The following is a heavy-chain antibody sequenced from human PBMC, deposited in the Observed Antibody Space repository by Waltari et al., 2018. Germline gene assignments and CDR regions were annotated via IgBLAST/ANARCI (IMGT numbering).Heavy chain of an antibody. CDR1: GYSISSGYY. J-gene: IGHJ5*02. CDR2: IYHSGST. Sequence: QVQLQESGPGLVKPSETLSLTCAVSGYSISSGYYWGWLRQPPGKGLEWIGSIYHSGSTYYNPSLKSRVTISVDTSKNQFSLKLSSVTAADTAVYYCARVSPRLLWFGELLDNWFDPWGQGTLVTVSS. CDR3: ARVSPRLLWFGELLDNWFDP. D-gene: IGHD3-10*01. V-gene: IGHV4-38-2*01.